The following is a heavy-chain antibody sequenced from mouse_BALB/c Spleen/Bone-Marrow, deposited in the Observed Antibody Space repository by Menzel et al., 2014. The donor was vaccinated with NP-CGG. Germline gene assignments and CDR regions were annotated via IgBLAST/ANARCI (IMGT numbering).Heavy chain of an antibody. V-gene: IGHV1-69*02. CDR1: GYTFTSYW. CDR2: IYPSDSYT. CDR3: TRYGNSHYYAMDY. D-gene: IGHD1-1*01. J-gene: IGHJ4*01. Sequence: VKLQEPGAELVRPGASVKLSCRASGYTFTSYWINWVKQRPGQGLEWIGNIYPSDSYTNYNQRFKDKATLTVDKSSSTAYMQLSSPTSEDSAVYYCTRYGNSHYYAMDYWGQGTSVTVSS.